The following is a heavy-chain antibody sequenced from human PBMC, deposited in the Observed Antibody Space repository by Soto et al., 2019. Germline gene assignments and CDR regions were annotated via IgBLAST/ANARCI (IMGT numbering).Heavy chain of an antibody. V-gene: IGHV4-39*02. CDR3: ARDIVVVVAARRYDAFDI. Sequence: SETLSLTCTVSGGSISSSSYYWGWIRQPPGKGLEWIGSIYYSGSTYYNPSLKSRVTISVDTSKNQFSLKLSSVTAADTAVYYCARDIVVVVAARRYDAFDIWGQGTMVTVSS. CDR2: IYYSGST. J-gene: IGHJ3*02. D-gene: IGHD2-15*01. CDR1: GGSISSSSYY.